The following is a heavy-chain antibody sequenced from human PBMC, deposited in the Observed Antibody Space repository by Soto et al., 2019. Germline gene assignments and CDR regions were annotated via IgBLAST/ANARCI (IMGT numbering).Heavy chain of an antibody. CDR1: GGSVGSGAYY. Sequence: PSETLSLTCTVSGGSVGSGAYYWGWIRQPPGNALEWIGYIQYSGDTNYNSSLKSRVTISVDRSRNQFSLKLTSVTAADTAFYYCARHDYSDTTFDIWGQGTLVTVSS. J-gene: IGHJ3*02. V-gene: IGHV4-61*08. CDR3: ARHDYSDTTFDI. CDR2: IQYSGDT. D-gene: IGHD3-22*01.